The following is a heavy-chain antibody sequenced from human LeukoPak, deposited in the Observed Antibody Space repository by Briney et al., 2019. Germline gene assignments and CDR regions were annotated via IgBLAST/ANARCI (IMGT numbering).Heavy chain of an antibody. J-gene: IGHJ4*02. D-gene: IGHD2-2*01. CDR2: INQDGSEK. Sequence: PGRSLRLSCAASGFTFRSYWMNWVRQAPGKGLEWVANINQDGSEKYYVDSVKGRFTISRDNAKNSLDLQTNSLRAEDTAVYYCARAYTSTSHQENFFGYWGQGTLVTVSS. CDR1: GFTFRSYW. CDR3: ARAYTSTSHQENFFGY. V-gene: IGHV3-7*01.